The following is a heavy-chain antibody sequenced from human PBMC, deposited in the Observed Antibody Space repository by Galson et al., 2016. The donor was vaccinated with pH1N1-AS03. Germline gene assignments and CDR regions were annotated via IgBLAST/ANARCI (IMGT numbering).Heavy chain of an antibody. CDR2: ISGNGCST. J-gene: IGHJ4*02. Sequence: SLRLSCAASGFTFSSYAMFWVRQAPGKGLEYVSAISGNGCSTYYASSVKDRFTISRDNSKNTLFLQMGSLRPEDMAVYYCARGPVSYSNYWFPPPDYWGQGTLVTVSS. CDR1: GFTFSSYA. CDR3: ARGPVSYSNYWFPPPDY. V-gene: IGHV3-64*01. D-gene: IGHD6-13*01.